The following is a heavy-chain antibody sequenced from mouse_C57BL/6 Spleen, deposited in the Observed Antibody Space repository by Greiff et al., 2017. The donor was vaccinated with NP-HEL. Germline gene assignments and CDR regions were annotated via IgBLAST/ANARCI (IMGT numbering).Heavy chain of an antibody. J-gene: IGHJ2*01. CDR3: ARVGTGTDDY. V-gene: IGHV1-80*01. Sequence: VKLVESGAELVKPGASVKISCKASGYAFSSYWMNWVKQRPGKGLEWIGQIYPGDGDTNYNGKFKGKATLTADKSSSTAYMQLSSLTSEDSAVYFCARVGTGTDDYWGQGTTLTVSS. CDR2: IYPGDGDT. CDR1: GYAFSSYW. D-gene: IGHD4-1*01.